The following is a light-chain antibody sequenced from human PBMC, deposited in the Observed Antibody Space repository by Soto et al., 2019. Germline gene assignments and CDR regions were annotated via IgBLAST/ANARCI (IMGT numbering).Light chain of an antibody. J-gene: IGLJ3*02. CDR2: EVT. Sequence: QSVLTQPASVSGSPGQSITISCTGTSSEVGPYNYVSWYQHHPGKAPKLLIYEVTKRPSGVSNRFSGSKSGNTASLTISGLQAEDEADYYCSSYTTSSTLVFGGGTKLTVL. V-gene: IGLV2-14*01. CDR3: SSYTTSSTLV. CDR1: SSEVGPYNY.